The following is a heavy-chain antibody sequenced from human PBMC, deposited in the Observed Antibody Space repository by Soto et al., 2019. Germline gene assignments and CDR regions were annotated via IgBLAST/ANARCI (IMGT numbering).Heavy chain of an antibody. CDR3: ASSPPAMVAPNI. CDR2: VYYSGST. Sequence: SETLSLTXTVSGGSVSSYSWTWVRQPPGKGLEWIGYVYYSGSTHYNPSLKSRVTISLDTSKNQFSLKLTSVTAADTAMYFCASSPPAMVAPNIWGQGTLVTVSS. CDR1: GGSVSSYS. D-gene: IGHD5-18*01. J-gene: IGHJ4*02. V-gene: IGHV4-59*02.